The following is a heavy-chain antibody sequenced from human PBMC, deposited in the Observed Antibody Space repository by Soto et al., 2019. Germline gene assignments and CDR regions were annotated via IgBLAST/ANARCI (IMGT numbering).Heavy chain of an antibody. CDR2: ITFSGNTV. V-gene: IGHV3-11*01. J-gene: IGHJ6*02. Sequence: GGSLRLSCAASGFTFSDSYVSWIRLAPGKGLEWISYITFSGNTVYYADSLKGRFTISRDNAKNSLYLQMNRLRAEDTAVYYCARVSWREKYGMDVWGQGTTVTVSS. CDR1: GFTFSDSY. CDR3: ARVSWREKYGMDV.